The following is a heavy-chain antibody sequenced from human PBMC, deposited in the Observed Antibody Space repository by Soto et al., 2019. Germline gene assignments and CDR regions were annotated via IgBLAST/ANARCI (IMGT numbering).Heavy chain of an antibody. CDR3: ANSWTTLTTGFDF. V-gene: IGHV3-30*18. CDR1: GFTFSNYA. Sequence: GGSLRLSCVASGFTFSNYAMHWVRQAPGKGLGWVAVISSDGSEKYYLDSVRDRFAISRDNSKNTLYLQMNNLRPEDTAMYYCANSWTTLTTGFDFWGQGTLVTVSS. D-gene: IGHD4-17*01. J-gene: IGHJ4*02. CDR2: ISSDGSEK.